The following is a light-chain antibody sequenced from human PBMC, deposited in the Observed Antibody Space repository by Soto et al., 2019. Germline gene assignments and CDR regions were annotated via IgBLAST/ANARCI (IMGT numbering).Light chain of an antibody. V-gene: IGKV3-15*01. CDR3: QQYHSRPPRT. CDR2: GAS. Sequence: EILMTQSPATLSLSPGERATLSCRASQSISSNLAWYQQKPGQPPRLLIYGASTRVTGIPGRFSGSGSGTEFTLTISSLQSEDFVVYYCQQYHSRPPRTFGQGTKIE. CDR1: QSISSN. J-gene: IGKJ1*01.